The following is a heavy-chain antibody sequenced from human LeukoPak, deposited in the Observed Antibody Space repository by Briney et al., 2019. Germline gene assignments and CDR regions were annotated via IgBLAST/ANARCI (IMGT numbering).Heavy chain of an antibody. Sequence: GGSLRLSCAASGFTVSSNYMSWVRQAPGKGLEWVSVIYRGGSTYYADSVKGRFTISRHNSKNTLYLQMNSLRAEDTAVYYCAREDYGDYRAFDIWGQGTMVTVSS. CDR3: AREDYGDYRAFDI. CDR1: GFTVSSNY. CDR2: IYRGGST. J-gene: IGHJ3*02. D-gene: IGHD4-17*01. V-gene: IGHV3-53*04.